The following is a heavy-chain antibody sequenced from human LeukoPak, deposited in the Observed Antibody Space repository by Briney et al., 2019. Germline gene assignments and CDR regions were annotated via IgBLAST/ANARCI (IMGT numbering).Heavy chain of an antibody. CDR1: GFTFSGYD. CDR3: VKGGWFDD. CDR2: ISHSGTDT. J-gene: IGHJ4*02. Sequence: GGSLRLSCAASGFTFSGYDMNWARQAPGTGPEWVAAISHSGTDTHYGDSVKGRFTISRDNSKDTLFLQMNALRVDDTAVYYCVKGGWFDDWGQGTLVTVSS. D-gene: IGHD6-19*01. V-gene: IGHV3-23*01.